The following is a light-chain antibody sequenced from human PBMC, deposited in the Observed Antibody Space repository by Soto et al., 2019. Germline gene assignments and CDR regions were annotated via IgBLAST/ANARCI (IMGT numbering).Light chain of an antibody. CDR3: QQYAGPPTT. CDR2: DAS. J-gene: IGKJ5*01. V-gene: IGKV1-5*01. CDR1: QSISNW. Sequence: IHMTQSASTLSATVVERVTITCLTSQSISNWLAWYQLKPGKAPKLLIYDASSLESGVPSRFSGGGSGTDFTLTISRLEPEDFAVYFCQQYAGPPTTSGQGTRLE.